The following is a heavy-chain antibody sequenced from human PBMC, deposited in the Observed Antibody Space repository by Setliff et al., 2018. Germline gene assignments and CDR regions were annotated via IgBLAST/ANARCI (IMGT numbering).Heavy chain of an antibody. Sequence: PGGSLRLSCAASGFTFSSYSMNWVRQAPGKGLEWVSSISSSSSYIYYADSVKGRFTISRDNAKNSLYLQMDSLRAEDTAVYYCARDGNYYYYYMDVWGKGTTVTVSS. V-gene: IGHV3-21*01. CDR1: GFTFSSYS. J-gene: IGHJ6*03. CDR3: ARDGNYYYYYMDV. CDR2: ISSSSSYI.